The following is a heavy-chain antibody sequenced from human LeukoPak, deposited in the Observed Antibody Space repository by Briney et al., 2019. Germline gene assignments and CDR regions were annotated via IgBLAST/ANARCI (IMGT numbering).Heavy chain of an antibody. V-gene: IGHV4-4*07. D-gene: IGHD3-22*01. CDR3: ARDGVYYYDSSGSQNPWNDAFDI. CDR1: GVSISSYY. Sequence: SETLSLTCTVSGVSISSYYWSWIRQPAGKGLEWIGRIYTDGSTNYNPSLKSRVTMSVDTSKNQFSLKLSSVTAADTAVYYCARDGVYYYDSSGSQNPWNDAFDIWGQGTMVTVSS. CDR2: IYTDGST. J-gene: IGHJ3*02.